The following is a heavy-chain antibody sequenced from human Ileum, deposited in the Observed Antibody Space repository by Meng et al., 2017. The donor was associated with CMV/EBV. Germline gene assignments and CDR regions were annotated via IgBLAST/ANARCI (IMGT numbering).Heavy chain of an antibody. J-gene: IGHJ6*02. Sequence: GSLRLSCTVSGGSISSYYWSWIRQPPGKGLEWIGYIYYSGSTNYNPSLKSRVTISVDTSKNQFSLKLSSVTVADTAVYYCARVGQGQYQLLSGRYYYYGMDVWGQGTTVTVSS. V-gene: IGHV4-59*01. CDR3: ARVGQGQYQLLSGRYYYYGMDV. CDR1: GGSISSYY. CDR2: IYYSGST. D-gene: IGHD2-2*01.